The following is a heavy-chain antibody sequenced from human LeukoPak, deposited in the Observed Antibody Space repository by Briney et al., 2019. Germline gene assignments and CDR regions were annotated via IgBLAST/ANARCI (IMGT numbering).Heavy chain of an antibody. V-gene: IGHV4-61*05. J-gene: IGHJ5*02. CDR2: IYYSGST. Sequence: SETLSLTCTVSGGSISSSSYYWGWIRQPPGKGLEWIGYIYYSGSTNYNPSLKSRVTISVDTSKNQFSLKLSSVTAADTAVYYCAVTLERPWDGWFDPWGQGTLVTVSS. D-gene: IGHD1-1*01. CDR1: GGSISSSSYY. CDR3: AVTLERPWDGWFDP.